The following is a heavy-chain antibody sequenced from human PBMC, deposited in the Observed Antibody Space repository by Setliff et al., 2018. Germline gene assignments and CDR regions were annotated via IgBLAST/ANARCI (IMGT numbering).Heavy chain of an antibody. CDR2: IYHSGST. V-gene: IGHV4-38-2*01. CDR1: GYSISSGYY. CDR3: ARHGGYSYGPGDYYYGMDV. Sequence: TSETLSLTCAVSGYSISSGYYWGWIRQPPGKGLEWIGSIYHSGSTYYNPSLKSRVTISVGTSKNQFSLKLSSVTAADTAVYYCARHGGYSYGPGDYYYGMDVWGQGTTVTVSS. J-gene: IGHJ6*02. D-gene: IGHD5-18*01.